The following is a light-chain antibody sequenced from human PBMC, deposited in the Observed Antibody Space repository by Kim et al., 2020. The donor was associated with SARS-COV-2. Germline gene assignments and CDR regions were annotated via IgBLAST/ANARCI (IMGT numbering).Light chain of an antibody. V-gene: IGKV1-39*01. CDR1: QSISSH. Sequence: DIQMTQSPSSLSASVGDRVTITCRTSQSISSHLNWYHQKPGRAPKLLISAASTLLGGVPSRFSGSGSETDFTLTISSLQPEDFATYFCQQSYITPFTFGPGTKVDIK. CDR2: AAS. CDR3: QQSYITPFT. J-gene: IGKJ3*01.